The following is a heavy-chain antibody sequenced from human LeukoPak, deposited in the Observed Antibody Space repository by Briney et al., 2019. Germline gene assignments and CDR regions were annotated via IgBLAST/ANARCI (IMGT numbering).Heavy chain of an antibody. CDR3: AKTMNYYDSSGDDALHV. V-gene: IGHV3-23*01. J-gene: IGHJ3*01. D-gene: IGHD3-22*01. Sequence: GGSLRLSCVASGFTFGDYGMNWVRQAPGKGLEWVSGVSGSGMSTYYADSVQGRFTVSRDISKSTMYLQMDSLRADDTAVYYCAKTMNYYDSSGDDALHVWGQGTLVAISS. CDR2: VSGSGMST. CDR1: GFTFGDYG.